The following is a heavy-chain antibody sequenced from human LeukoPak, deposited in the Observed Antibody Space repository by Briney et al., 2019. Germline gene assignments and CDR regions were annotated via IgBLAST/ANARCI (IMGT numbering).Heavy chain of an antibody. D-gene: IGHD6-13*01. Sequence: ASVKVSCRASGYTFTGYYMHWVRQAPGQGLEWMGWINPNSGGTNYAQKFQGRVTMTRDTSISTAYMELSRLRSDDTAVYYCAREDLDIAAAGTGEYWGQGTLVTVSS. CDR2: INPNSGGT. J-gene: IGHJ4*02. CDR1: GYTFTGYY. CDR3: AREDLDIAAAGTGEY. V-gene: IGHV1-2*02.